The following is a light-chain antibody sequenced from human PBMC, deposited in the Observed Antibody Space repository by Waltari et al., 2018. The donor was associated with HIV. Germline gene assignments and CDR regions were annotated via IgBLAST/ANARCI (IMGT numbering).Light chain of an antibody. CDR1: QDISTW. J-gene: IGKJ4*01. CDR2: GAS. CDR3: QQASSLPLT. V-gene: IGKV1-12*01. Sequence: QLPQSPSSVSASVGEKVTISCRASQDISTWLAWYQQKPGKAPKLLIFGASSLQRGVPSRFSGSGSGTDFTLTISSLQPEDFATYTCQQASSLPLTFGGGTTVEIK.